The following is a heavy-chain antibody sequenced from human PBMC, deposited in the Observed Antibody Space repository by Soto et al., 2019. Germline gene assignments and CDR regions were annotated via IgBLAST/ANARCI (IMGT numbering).Heavy chain of an antibody. CDR1: GYIFTGYF. Sequence: ASVKVSCKTSGYIFTGYFIHWVRQTPGQGLQWLGRITPNSGDTKYGQTFQGRVTLTRDTSASTAYMELSGLRADDTALYYRVRWGYGSNSLEFWGQGTLVTVSS. CDR3: VRWGYGSNSLEF. CDR2: ITPNSGDT. V-gene: IGHV1-2*06. D-gene: IGHD4-17*01. J-gene: IGHJ4*03.